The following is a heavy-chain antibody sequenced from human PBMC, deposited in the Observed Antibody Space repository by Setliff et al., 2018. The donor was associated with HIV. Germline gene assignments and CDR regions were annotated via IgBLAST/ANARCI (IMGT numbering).Heavy chain of an antibody. CDR2: IFYSGST. CDR3: ARYRRPPYYLDY. V-gene: IGHV4-59*08. D-gene: IGHD3-16*02. CDR1: GGSISSYY. J-gene: IGHJ4*02. Sequence: SETLSLTCTVSGGSISSYYWSWIRQPPGKGLEWIGYIFYSGSTNYNPSLKSRVTISVDMAKNQFSLRLSSVTAADTAVYYCARYRRPPYYLDYWGQGTLVTVSS.